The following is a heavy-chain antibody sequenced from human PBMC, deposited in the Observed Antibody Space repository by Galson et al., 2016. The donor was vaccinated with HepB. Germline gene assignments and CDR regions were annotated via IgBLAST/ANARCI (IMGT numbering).Heavy chain of an antibody. CDR1: GGSFSSTNW. CDR3: ARGGYSSTWYYFDY. D-gene: IGHD6-13*01. V-gene: IGHV4-4*02. Sequence: ETLSLTCAVSGGSFSSTNWWTWVRQPPGKGLEWIGEIYHNGRTTYTPSLKSRITVSIDKSKNQLSLKLSSVTAADTAVYYCARGGYSSTWYYFDYWGQGTLVTVSS. CDR2: IYHNGRT. J-gene: IGHJ4*02.